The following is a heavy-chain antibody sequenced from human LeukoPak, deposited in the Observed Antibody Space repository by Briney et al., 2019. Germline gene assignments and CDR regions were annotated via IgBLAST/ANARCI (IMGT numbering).Heavy chain of an antibody. D-gene: IGHD3-22*01. V-gene: IGHV3-7*01. CDR2: IDQGGSEK. Sequence: PGGSLRLSCAASGFSFNSYWMSWVRQAPGKGLEWVANIDQGGSEKHYVDSVKGRFTISRDNAKNSLFLQMNSLRGDDTAVYYCARSPPRHYDSSGYYYGNAFDIWGQGTMVTVSS. J-gene: IGHJ3*02. CDR1: GFSFNSYW. CDR3: ARSPPRHYDSSGYYYGNAFDI.